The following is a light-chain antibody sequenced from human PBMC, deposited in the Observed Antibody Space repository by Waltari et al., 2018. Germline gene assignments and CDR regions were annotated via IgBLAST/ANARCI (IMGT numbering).Light chain of an antibody. J-gene: IGKJ1*01. CDR3: QQYHNWWT. Sequence: EIVMTQSPANLSVSQGERATLSCRASESVRSHLAWFQQKPGQAPRLLVYHASTRATGIPGRFSGSGSGTEFTLTISSLQSEDFAVYYCQQYHNWWTFGQGTKVEVK. CDR1: ESVRSH. CDR2: HAS. V-gene: IGKV3-15*01.